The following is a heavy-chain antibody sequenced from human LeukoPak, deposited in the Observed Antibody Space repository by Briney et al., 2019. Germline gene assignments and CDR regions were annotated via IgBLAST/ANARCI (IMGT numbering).Heavy chain of an antibody. V-gene: IGHV3-9*01. CDR3: AKDASGYEAQFDY. D-gene: IGHD5-12*01. CDR1: GFTFDDYA. CDR2: ISWNSGSI. J-gene: IGHJ4*02. Sequence: PGGSLRLSCAASGFTFDDYAMHWVRQVPGKGLEWVSGISWNSGSIGYADSVKGRFTISRDNAKNSLYLQMNSLRAEDTALYYCAKDASGYEAQFDYWGQGTLVTVSS.